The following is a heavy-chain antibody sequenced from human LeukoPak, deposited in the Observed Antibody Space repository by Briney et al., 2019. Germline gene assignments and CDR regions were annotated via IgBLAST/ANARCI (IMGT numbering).Heavy chain of an antibody. V-gene: IGHV4-34*01. D-gene: IGHD2-15*01. Sequence: SETLSLTCAVYGGSFSGYYWSWIRQPPGKGLEWIGEINHSGSTNYNPSLKSRVTISVDTSKNQFSLKLSSVTAADTAVYYCARSGEVVAATSPVWGQGTLVTVSS. CDR3: ARSGEVVAATSPV. CDR2: INHSGST. J-gene: IGHJ4*02. CDR1: GGSFSGYY.